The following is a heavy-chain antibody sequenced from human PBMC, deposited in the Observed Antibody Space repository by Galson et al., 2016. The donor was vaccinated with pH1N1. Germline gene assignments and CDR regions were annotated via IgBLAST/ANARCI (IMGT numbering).Heavy chain of an antibody. V-gene: IGHV3-48*04. Sequence: SLRLSCAASGFTFSSWHMDWVRQAPGEGLEWISFITYTSATIYYADSVKGRFTVSRDNAKNSLYLQMNSLRAEDTAVYYCARVRVSTTAPYFGYWGQGTLVTVSS. CDR3: ARVRVSTTAPYFGY. D-gene: IGHD1-1*01. J-gene: IGHJ4*02. CDR2: ITYTSATI. CDR1: GFTFSSWH.